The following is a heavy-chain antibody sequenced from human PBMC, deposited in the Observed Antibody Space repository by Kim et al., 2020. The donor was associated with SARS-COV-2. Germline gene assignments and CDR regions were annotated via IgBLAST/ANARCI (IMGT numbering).Heavy chain of an antibody. D-gene: IGHD1-26*01. J-gene: IGHJ4*02. Sequence: GGSLRLSCAVSGFSVDSNYMTWVRQAPGKGLEFVSVIYYDGNTYDADSVKGRFTISRDKSKNTLYLQMNGLRVEDTAVYYCAMLYSGYFAYWGQGTLVTV. CDR1: GFSVDSNY. V-gene: IGHV3-53*01. CDR3: AMLYSGYFAY. CDR2: IYYDGNT.